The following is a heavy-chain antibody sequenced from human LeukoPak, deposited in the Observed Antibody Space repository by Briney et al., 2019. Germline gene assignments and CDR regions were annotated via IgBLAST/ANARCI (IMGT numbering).Heavy chain of an antibody. D-gene: IGHD6-13*01. Sequence: GGSLRLSCAASGFTFSSYGMSWVRQAPGKGLEWVSAISGSGGTTYYADSVKGRFTISRDNSKNTLSLQLNSLRPEDTAVYYCAKAFPPTGAIAAAGEGHWGQGTLVTVSS. J-gene: IGHJ4*02. V-gene: IGHV3-23*01. CDR1: GFTFSSYG. CDR2: ISGSGGTT. CDR3: AKAFPPTGAIAAAGEGH.